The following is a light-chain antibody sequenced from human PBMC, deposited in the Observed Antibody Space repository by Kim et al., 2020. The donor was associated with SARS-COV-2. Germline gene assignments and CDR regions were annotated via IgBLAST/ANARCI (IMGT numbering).Light chain of an antibody. J-gene: IGLJ3*02. Sequence: GHTGTHSCTGTSCDDYSFNRVSWFQKPPGTAPKRLISEVSHRPAGVHGRFSGSKSGNTASLTISWLQAEDEADYYCSSYTSSSTLVFGGGTQLTIL. CDR3: SSYTSSSTLV. CDR1: SCDDYSFNR. CDR2: EVS. V-gene: IGLV2-18*02.